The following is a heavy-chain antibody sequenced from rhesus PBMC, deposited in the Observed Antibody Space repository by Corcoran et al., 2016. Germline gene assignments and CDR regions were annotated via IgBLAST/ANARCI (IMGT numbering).Heavy chain of an antibody. CDR3: AKESIAAAAYYYGLDS. J-gene: IGHJ6*01. CDR2: IYPIVSDT. D-gene: IGHD6-25*01. Sequence: EVQLVQSGAEVKRPGESLKISCKTSGYSFTSYWISWVRQMPGKGLEWMGAIYPIVSDTRYSPSFQGQVTISAEKSISTAYLQWSSLKASDTATYYCAKESIAAAAYYYGLDSWGQGVVVTVSS. CDR1: GYSFTSYW. V-gene: IGHV5-2*01.